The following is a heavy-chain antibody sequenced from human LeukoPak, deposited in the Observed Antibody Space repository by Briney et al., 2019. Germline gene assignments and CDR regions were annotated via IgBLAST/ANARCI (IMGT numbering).Heavy chain of an antibody. Sequence: GGSLRLSCAASGFTFSTYWMSWVRQAPGSGLEWVALIKYDGSEKFYVDSVKGRFTISRDNDKSSLYLQMNSLRAEDTAIYYCAGSIAAAGFDYWGQGTLVTVSS. D-gene: IGHD6-13*01. J-gene: IGHJ4*02. V-gene: IGHV3-7*01. CDR1: GFTFSTYW. CDR3: AGSIAAAGFDY. CDR2: IKYDGSEK.